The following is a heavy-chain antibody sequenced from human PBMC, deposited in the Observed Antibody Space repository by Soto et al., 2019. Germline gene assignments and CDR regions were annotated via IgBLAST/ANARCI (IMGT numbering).Heavy chain of an antibody. CDR1: GFSLSTSGVG. J-gene: IGHJ5*02. D-gene: IGHD1-26*01. Sequence: QITLKESGPTLVKPTQTLTLTCTFSGFSLSTSGVGVGWIRQPPGKALEWLALIYWDDDKRYSPSLKSRLTTPKVTSKNQVVLTMTNMDPVDTATYYCARRGSPVLRKDWFDPWGQGTLVTVSS. CDR3: ARRGSPVLRKDWFDP. CDR2: IYWDDDK. V-gene: IGHV2-5*02.